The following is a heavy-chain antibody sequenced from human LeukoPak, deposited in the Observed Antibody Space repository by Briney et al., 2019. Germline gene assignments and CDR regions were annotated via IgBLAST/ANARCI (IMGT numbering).Heavy chain of an antibody. Sequence: PSETLSLTCTVSGGSISSYYWSWIRQPPGKGLEWIGYIYYSGSTNYNPSLKSRVTISVDTSKNQFSLKLSSVTAADTAVYYCARPDTYSSSAPFDYWGQGTLVTVSS. V-gene: IGHV4-59*12. CDR3: ARPDTYSSSAPFDY. CDR2: IYYSGST. J-gene: IGHJ4*02. D-gene: IGHD6-6*01. CDR1: GGSISSYY.